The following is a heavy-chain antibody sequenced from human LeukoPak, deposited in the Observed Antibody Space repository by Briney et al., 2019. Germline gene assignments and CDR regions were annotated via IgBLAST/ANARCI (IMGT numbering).Heavy chain of an antibody. Sequence: PSQTLSLTCAVYGGSFSGYYWSWIRQPPGKGLEWIGYIYYSGSTNYNPSLKSRVTISVDTSKNQFSLKLNSVTAADTAVYYCARGRSGSYYATDYWGQGTLVTVSS. D-gene: IGHD1-26*01. CDR2: IYYSGST. CDR3: ARGRSGSYYATDY. V-gene: IGHV4-59*01. J-gene: IGHJ4*02. CDR1: GGSFSGYY.